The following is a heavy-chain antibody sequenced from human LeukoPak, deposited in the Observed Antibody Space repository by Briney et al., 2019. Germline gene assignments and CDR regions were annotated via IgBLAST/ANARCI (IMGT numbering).Heavy chain of an antibody. Sequence: SETLSLTCNVSSGSISSNAYYWGWIRQPPGKGLEWIGNIYYTGSTHYNPSFKSRVTISADTSKNQFSLKLSSVTAADTAVYYCGTEARRVVDWYFDVWGRGTLVIVSS. CDR2: IYYTGST. J-gene: IGHJ2*01. CDR3: GTEARRVVDWYFDV. V-gene: IGHV4-39*01. CDR1: SGSISSNAYY. D-gene: IGHD2-21*01.